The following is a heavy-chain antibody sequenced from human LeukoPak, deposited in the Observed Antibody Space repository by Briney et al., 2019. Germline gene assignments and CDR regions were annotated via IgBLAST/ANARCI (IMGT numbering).Heavy chain of an antibody. D-gene: IGHD6-6*01. V-gene: IGHV4-59*01. CDR1: GGSISSYY. CDR3: ARTPLYSSSSLWFDP. J-gene: IGHJ5*02. Sequence: SETLSLTCTVSGGSISSYYWSWIRQPPGKGLEWIGYIYYSGSTNYNPSLKSRVTISVDTSKNQFSLKLSSVTAADTAVYYRARTPLYSSSSLWFDPWGQGTLVTVSS. CDR2: IYYSGST.